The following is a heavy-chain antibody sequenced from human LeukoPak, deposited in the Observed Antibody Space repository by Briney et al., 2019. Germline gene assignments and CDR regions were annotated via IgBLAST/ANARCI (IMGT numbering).Heavy chain of an antibody. J-gene: IGHJ4*02. Sequence: SETLSLTCTVSRGSISNADYYWSWIRQHPGKGLEWIGYIYYSGSTYYNPSLKSRVTISVDTSKNQFSLKLSSVTAADTAVYYCASSYYYVLDYWGQGTLDTLSS. CDR2: IYYSGST. CDR1: RGSISNADYY. V-gene: IGHV4-31*03. CDR3: ASSYYYVLDY. D-gene: IGHD3-10*02.